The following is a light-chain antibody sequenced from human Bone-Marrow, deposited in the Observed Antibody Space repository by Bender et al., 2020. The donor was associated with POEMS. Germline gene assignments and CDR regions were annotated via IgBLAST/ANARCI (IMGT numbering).Light chain of an antibody. Sequence: QSALTQPASVSGSPGQSITISCTGTSSDVGAYHYVSWYQQHPGKAPKLMIYEVSKRPSGVPDRFSGSRSGYTASLTISGLQAEDEADYYCSSYTRSNTLVFGGGTKLTVL. CDR3: SSYTRSNTLV. CDR1: SSDVGAYHY. CDR2: EVS. J-gene: IGLJ3*02. V-gene: IGLV2-14*01.